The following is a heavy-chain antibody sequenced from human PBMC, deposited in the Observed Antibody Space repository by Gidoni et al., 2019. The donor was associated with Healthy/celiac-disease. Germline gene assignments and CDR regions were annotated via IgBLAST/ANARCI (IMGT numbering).Heavy chain of an antibody. CDR2: ISSSSSYI. Sequence: EVQLVESGGGLVKPGGSLRLSCAASGFTFSSDCMNWVRQAPGKGLEWVSSISSSSSYIYYADSVKGRFTISRDNAKNSLYLQMNSLRAEDTAVYYCARDGDFHGMDVWGQGTTVTVSS. V-gene: IGHV3-21*01. J-gene: IGHJ6*02. CDR1: GFTFSSDC. CDR3: ARDGDFHGMDV.